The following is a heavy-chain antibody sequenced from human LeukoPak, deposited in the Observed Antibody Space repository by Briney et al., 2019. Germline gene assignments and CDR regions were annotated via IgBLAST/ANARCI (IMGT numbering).Heavy chain of an antibody. V-gene: IGHV4-38-2*02. Sequence: SETLSLTCTVSGYSISSGYYWGWIRQPPGKGLEWIGSIYHSGSTYYNPSLKSRVTISVDTSKNQFSLKLSSVTAADTAVYYCARDVGNYWGQGTLVTVSS. J-gene: IGHJ4*02. CDR1: GYSISSGYY. CDR2: IYHSGST. CDR3: ARDVGNY.